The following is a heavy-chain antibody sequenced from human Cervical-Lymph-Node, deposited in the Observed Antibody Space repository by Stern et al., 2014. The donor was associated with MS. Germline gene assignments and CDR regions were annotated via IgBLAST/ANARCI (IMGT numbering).Heavy chain of an antibody. CDR1: GYTFTSYG. J-gene: IGHJ3*02. CDR2: INVYKVNT. Sequence: VQLVQSGAEVKKPGASVKVSCKASGYTFTSYGISWVRLAPGQGLEWMGWINVYKVNTNYAQKVQCRVTIATATTTSTAYMELRSLRSDDAAVYYWARGLLGSENAFDIWGQGTMVTVSS. V-gene: IGHV1-18*01. CDR3: ARGLLGSENAFDI. D-gene: IGHD2-15*01.